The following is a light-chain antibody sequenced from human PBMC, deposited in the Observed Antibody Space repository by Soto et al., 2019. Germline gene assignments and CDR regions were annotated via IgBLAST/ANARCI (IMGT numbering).Light chain of an antibody. CDR1: QSVGHN. V-gene: IGKV3-15*01. CDR2: GAS. J-gene: IGKJ1*01. Sequence: DIVITQSPVTLSVSPGDRATLSCRASQSVGHNLAWFQQKPGQAPRLLIYGASAGASGIPDRFSGSGFGTEFTLTISSLQSEDLAVYYCQQYYNWPRTFGQGTKVEMK. CDR3: QQYYNWPRT.